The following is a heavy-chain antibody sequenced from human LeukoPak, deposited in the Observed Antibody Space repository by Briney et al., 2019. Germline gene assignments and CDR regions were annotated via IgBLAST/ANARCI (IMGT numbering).Heavy chain of an antibody. CDR1: GGSFSGYS. V-gene: IGHV4-4*07. Sequence: PSETLSLTCAIYGGSFSGYSWSWIRQPAGKGLEWIGRIYTSGSTNYNPSLKSRVTMSVDTSKNQFSLKLSSVTAADTAVYYCARDILDYDILTGPLFPWSGPFDIWGQGTMVTVSS. CDR2: IYTSGST. CDR3: ARDILDYDILTGPLFPWSGPFDI. J-gene: IGHJ3*02. D-gene: IGHD3-9*01.